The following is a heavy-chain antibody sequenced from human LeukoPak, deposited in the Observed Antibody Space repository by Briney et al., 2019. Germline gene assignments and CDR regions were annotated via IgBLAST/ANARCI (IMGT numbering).Heavy chain of an antibody. CDR1: GGTFSSYA. V-gene: IGHV1-69*01. D-gene: IGHD3-10*01. J-gene: IGHJ4*02. CDR3: ARVARELLIDVDFDY. CDR2: IIPIFGTA. Sequence: GSSVKVSCKASGGTFSSYAISWVRQAPGQGLEWMGGIIPIFGTANYAQKFQGRVTITADESTSTAYMELSSLRSEDTAVYYCARVARELLIDVDFDYWGQGTLVTVSS.